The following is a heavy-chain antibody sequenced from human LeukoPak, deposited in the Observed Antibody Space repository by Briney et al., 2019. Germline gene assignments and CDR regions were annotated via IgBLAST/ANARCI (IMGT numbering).Heavy chain of an antibody. CDR2: IRYDGSNK. Sequence: GGSLRLSCAASGFTFSSYGMHWVRQAPGKGLEWVAFIRYDGSNKYYADSVKGGLTISRDNSKNTLYLQMNSLRAEDTAVYYCAKDSSVFIAVAGTGDAFDIWGQGTMVTVSS. CDR3: AKDSSVFIAVAGTGDAFDI. V-gene: IGHV3-30*02. J-gene: IGHJ3*02. CDR1: GFTFSSYG. D-gene: IGHD6-19*01.